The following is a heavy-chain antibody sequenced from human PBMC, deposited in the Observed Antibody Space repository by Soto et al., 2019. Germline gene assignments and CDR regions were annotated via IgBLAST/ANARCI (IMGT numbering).Heavy chain of an antibody. Sequence: GASVKVSCKASGYTFTSYAMHWVRQAPGQRLEWMGWINAGNGNTKYSQRFQGRVTITRDTSASTAYMELSSLRSEDTAVYYCARLLFTHRLGFDPWGQGTLVTVSS. CDR1: GYTFTSYA. J-gene: IGHJ5*02. V-gene: IGHV1-3*01. CDR2: INAGNGNT. D-gene: IGHD3-10*01. CDR3: ARLLFTHRLGFDP.